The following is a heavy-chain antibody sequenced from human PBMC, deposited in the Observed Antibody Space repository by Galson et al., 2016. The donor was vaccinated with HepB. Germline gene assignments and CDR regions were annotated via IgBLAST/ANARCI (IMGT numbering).Heavy chain of an antibody. D-gene: IGHD2-2*01. CDR1: GFTFSSYS. CDR3: VKEGYQELSDGAFDI. V-gene: IGHV3-64D*06. Sequence: SLRLSCAASGFTFSSYSMHWVRQAPGKGLEYVSGIKSNGVRTYYTDPVKGRFTLSRDNSKNTVYLQMSSLRIEDTAVYFCVKEGYQELSDGAFDIWGQGTMVTVSS. CDR2: IKSNGVRT. J-gene: IGHJ3*02.